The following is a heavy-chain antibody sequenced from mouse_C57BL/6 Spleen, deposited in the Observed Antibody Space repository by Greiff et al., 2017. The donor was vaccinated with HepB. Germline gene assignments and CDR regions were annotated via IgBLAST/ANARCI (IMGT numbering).Heavy chain of an antibody. D-gene: IGHD1-1*02. J-gene: IGHJ2*01. Sequence: QVQLKESGAELARPGASVKLSCKASGYTFTSYGISWVKQRTGQGLEWIGEIYPRSGNTYYNEKFKGKATLTADKSSSTAYMELRSLTSEDSAVYFCARGGKLSYFEYWGQGTTLTVSS. CDR2: IYPRSGNT. CDR3: ARGGKLSYFEY. V-gene: IGHV1-81*01. CDR1: GYTFTSYG.